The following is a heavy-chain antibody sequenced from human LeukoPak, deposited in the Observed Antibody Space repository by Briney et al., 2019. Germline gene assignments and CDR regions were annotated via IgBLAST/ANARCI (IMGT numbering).Heavy chain of an antibody. CDR1: GFTFSSYS. D-gene: IGHD2-15*01. CDR2: ISSSSSYI. CDR3: ARGSLGPSGAPAPVDY. J-gene: IGHJ4*02. Sequence: GGSLRLSCAASGFTFSSYSMNWVRQAPGKGLEWVSSISSSSSYIYYADSVKGRFTISRDNAKNSLYLQMNSLRAEDTAVYYCARGSLGPSGAPAPVDYWGQGTLVTVSS. V-gene: IGHV3-21*01.